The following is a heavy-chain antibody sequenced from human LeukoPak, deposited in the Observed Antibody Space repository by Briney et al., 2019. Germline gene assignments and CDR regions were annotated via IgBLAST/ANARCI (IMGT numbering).Heavy chain of an antibody. CDR1: GYTFTSYG. Sequence: ASVKVSCKASGYTFTSYGISWVRQAPGQGLEWMGWISAYNGNTNYAQKLQGRVTMTTDTSTSTAYMELRSLRSDDTAVYYCARDFNLYSSGWYAALYNWFDPWGQGTLVTVSS. V-gene: IGHV1-18*01. CDR3: ARDFNLYSSGWYAALYNWFDP. D-gene: IGHD6-19*01. CDR2: ISAYNGNT. J-gene: IGHJ5*02.